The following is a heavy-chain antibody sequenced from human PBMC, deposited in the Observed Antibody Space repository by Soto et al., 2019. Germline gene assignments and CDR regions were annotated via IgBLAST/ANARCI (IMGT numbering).Heavy chain of an antibody. CDR3: AKTYYYDSSGPGPFDY. CDR1: GFTFSSYW. D-gene: IGHD3-22*01. J-gene: IGHJ4*02. CDR2: IKQDGSEK. Sequence: GGSLRLSCAASGFTFSSYWMSWVRQAPGKGLEWVANIKQDGSEKYYVDSVKGRFTISRDNSKNTLYLQMNSLRAEDTAVYYCAKTYYYDSSGPGPFDYWGQGTLVTVS. V-gene: IGHV3-7*03.